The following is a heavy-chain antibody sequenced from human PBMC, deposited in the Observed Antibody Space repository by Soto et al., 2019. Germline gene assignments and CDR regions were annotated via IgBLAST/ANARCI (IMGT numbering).Heavy chain of an antibody. J-gene: IGHJ6*02. CDR2: IYSSGST. V-gene: IGHV4-59*01. Sequence: SETLSLTCTASGGSMSTYYWNWIRQAPGQGLEWIGYIYSSGSTNYNPSLKSRVAMSIDTSKMQFSLSLTSVTAADTAMYYCARPGSSWAPYYYYGMDVWGQGTTVTVSS. CDR1: GGSMSTYY. CDR3: ARPGSSWAPYYYYGMDV. D-gene: IGHD6-13*01.